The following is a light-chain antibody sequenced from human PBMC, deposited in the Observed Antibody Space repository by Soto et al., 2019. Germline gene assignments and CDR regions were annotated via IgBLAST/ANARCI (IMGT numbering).Light chain of an antibody. CDR2: DAS. Sequence: DIQRTQSPSSLSASVGDRVTITCRASQSINHWLAWYQQKPGKAPKFLIYDASTLRNGVPSRFSGRGSGTEFTLTISSLQPDDFATYYCQQYDSHPYTFGQGTKVDIK. CDR3: QQYDSHPYT. V-gene: IGKV1-5*01. CDR1: QSINHW. J-gene: IGKJ2*01.